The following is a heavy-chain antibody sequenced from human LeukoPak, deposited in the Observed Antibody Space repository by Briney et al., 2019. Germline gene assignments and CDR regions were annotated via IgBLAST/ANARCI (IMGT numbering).Heavy chain of an antibody. CDR1: GFTFANTW. D-gene: IGHD3-10*01. Sequence: GGSLRLSCAASGFTFANTWMHWVRQAPGKGLVWVSLINNDGSTTNYADSVKGRFTISRDNAKNTVYLQMNSLRAEDSAVYYCAIGGTYGSGSWGQGTLVTVSS. J-gene: IGHJ4*02. CDR3: AIGGTYGSGS. CDR2: INNDGSTT. V-gene: IGHV3-74*01.